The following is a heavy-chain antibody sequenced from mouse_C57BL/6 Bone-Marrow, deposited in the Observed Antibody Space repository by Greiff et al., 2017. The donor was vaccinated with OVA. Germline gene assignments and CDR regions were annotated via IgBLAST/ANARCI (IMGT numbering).Heavy chain of an antibody. Sequence: VQLQQSGAELVRPGASVKMSCKASGYTFTSYNMHWVKQTPRQGLEWIGAIYPGNGDTSYNQKFKGKATLTVDKSSSTAYMQLGSLTSENAAVYFCARVPYYGSSWAWFAYWGQGTLVTVSA. D-gene: IGHD1-1*01. CDR1: GYTFTSYN. J-gene: IGHJ3*01. CDR2: IYPGNGDT. V-gene: IGHV1-12*01. CDR3: ARVPYYGSSWAWFAY.